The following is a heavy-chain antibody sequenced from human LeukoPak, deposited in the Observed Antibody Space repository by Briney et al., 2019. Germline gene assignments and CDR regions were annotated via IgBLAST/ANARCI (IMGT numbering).Heavy chain of an antibody. V-gene: IGHV4-34*01. CDR2: ISHSGST. Sequence: AETLSLTCAVDGGSFSGYYWSWFRQPPGKWLGWIVEISHSGSTNYNPSLKSRVTISVDTSKKQFSLKLSSVTAADTAVYYCARGLPETKPINYYDSSGVNWFDPWGQGTLVTVSS. D-gene: IGHD3-22*01. J-gene: IGHJ5*02. CDR1: GGSFSGYY. CDR3: ARGLPETKPINYYDSSGVNWFDP.